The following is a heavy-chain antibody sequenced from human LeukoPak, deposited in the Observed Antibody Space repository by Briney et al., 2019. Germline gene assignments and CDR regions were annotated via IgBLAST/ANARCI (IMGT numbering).Heavy chain of an antibody. CDR1: GGAISGYY. Sequence: PSETLSLTCTVSGGAISGYYWSWIRQPPGKGLQWIGYIYYSGITNHNPSLKSRLTISADTSKNQFSLKLRSVTAADTAVYYCARSWGITALGAFDIWGQGTMVTVSS. V-gene: IGHV4-59*08. D-gene: IGHD3-3*01. CDR3: ARSWGITALGAFDI. J-gene: IGHJ3*02. CDR2: IYYSGIT.